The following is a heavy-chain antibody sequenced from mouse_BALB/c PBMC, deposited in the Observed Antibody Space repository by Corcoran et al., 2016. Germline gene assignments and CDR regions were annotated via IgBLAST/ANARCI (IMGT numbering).Heavy chain of an antibody. V-gene: IGHV9-3-1*01. CDR3: ASAPRHYDAMDY. CDR2: INTYTGEP. J-gene: IGHJ4*01. Sequence: QIQLVQSGPELKKPGETVQISCKASGYTFTNYGMSWVKQAPGKGLKWMGWINTYTGEPTYADDFKGRFAFSLETSASTAYLQINNLKNEDTATYFCASAPRHYDAMDYGGQGSSFTVS. CDR1: GYTFTNYG.